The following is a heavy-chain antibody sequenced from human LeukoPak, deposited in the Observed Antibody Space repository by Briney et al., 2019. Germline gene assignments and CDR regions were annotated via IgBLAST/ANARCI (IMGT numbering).Heavy chain of an antibody. CDR1: GFTFSSYW. D-gene: IGHD3-22*01. J-gene: IGHJ4*02. Sequence: GGSLRLSCAASGFTFSSYWMSWVRQAPGKGLEWVANIKQDGSEKYYVDSVKGRFTISRDNAKNSLYLQMNSLRAEDTAVYYCARAVGYYFDSSGPSKAFDYWGQGTLVTVSS. CDR2: IKQDGSEK. CDR3: ARAVGYYFDSSGPSKAFDY. V-gene: IGHV3-7*01.